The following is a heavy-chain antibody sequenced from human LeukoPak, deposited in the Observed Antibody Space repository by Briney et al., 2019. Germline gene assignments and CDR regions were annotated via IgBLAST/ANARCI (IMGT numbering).Heavy chain of an antibody. D-gene: IGHD4-17*01. J-gene: IGHJ6*02. CDR3: TRDLLYGDYGGYYYFGMDV. CDR2: IRSKAYGVTT. V-gene: IGHV3-49*04. CDR1: GFTFGDYA. Sequence: PGRSLRLSCAASGFTFGDYAMSWVRQAPGKGLEWVCFIRSKAYGVTTAYAASVKGRFTISRDDSKSIAYLQMNSLKTEHTAVYYCTRDLLYGDYGGYYYFGMDVWGQGTTVTVSS.